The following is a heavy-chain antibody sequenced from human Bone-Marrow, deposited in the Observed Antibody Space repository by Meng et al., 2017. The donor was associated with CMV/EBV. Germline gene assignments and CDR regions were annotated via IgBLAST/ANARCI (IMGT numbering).Heavy chain of an antibody. Sequence: ASVKVSCKVSGYTFTGYYMHWVRQAPGQGLEWMGWINPNSGGTNYAQKFQGRVTMTRDTSISTAYMELSRLRSDDTAVYYCARGVWGDIVVVPAAIGGSWGQGTLVTVSS. D-gene: IGHD2-2*01. CDR1: GYTFTGYY. CDR3: ARGVWGDIVVVPAAIGGS. J-gene: IGHJ5*02. CDR2: INPNSGGT. V-gene: IGHV1-2*02.